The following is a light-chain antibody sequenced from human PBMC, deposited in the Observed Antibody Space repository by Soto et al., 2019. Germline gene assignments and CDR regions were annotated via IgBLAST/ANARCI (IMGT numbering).Light chain of an antibody. Sequence: QAVVSQPPSASGTPGQRVTISCSGSSSNIASNTVNWFQQLPGTAPKLLIYDSNKRPSGIPDRFSGSKSGTSGTLGITGLQTGDEADYYCGTWDSSLSAVVFGGGTKLTVL. V-gene: IGLV1-51*01. CDR2: DSN. CDR1: SSNIASNT. J-gene: IGLJ2*01. CDR3: GTWDSSLSAVV.